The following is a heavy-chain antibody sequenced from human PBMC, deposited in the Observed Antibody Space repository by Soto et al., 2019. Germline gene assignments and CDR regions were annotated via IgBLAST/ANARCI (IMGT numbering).Heavy chain of an antibody. V-gene: IGHV1-69*13. CDR3: AREGSGYNF. Sequence: GASVKVSCKASGGTFSSFGISWVRQAPGQGLEWMGGIIPVFGRPSYAQRFRGRLTITADESTNTGYMELIDLRSEDTAVYYCAREGSGYNFWGQGTQVTVSS. CDR1: GGTFSSFG. D-gene: IGHD5-12*01. CDR2: IIPVFGRP. J-gene: IGHJ1*01.